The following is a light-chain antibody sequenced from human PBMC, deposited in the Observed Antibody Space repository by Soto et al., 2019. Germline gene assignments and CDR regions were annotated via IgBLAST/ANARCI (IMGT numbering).Light chain of an antibody. CDR1: RGVSDY. V-gene: IGKV1-27*01. J-gene: IGKJ2*01. CDR3: QKFNSPPYT. Sequence: DVPLTQSPSSLSASVGDRVTITCRASRGVSDYLAWYQQKPGSPPRLLIFTASTLQSGVRSRFSGSGSGTDFSLTISSLQPEDVATYYCQKFNSPPYTFGQGTKLEIK. CDR2: TAS.